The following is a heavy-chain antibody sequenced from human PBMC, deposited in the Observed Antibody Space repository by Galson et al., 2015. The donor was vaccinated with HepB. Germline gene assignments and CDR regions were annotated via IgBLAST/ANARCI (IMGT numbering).Heavy chain of an antibody. J-gene: IGHJ2*01. D-gene: IGHD7-27*01. CDR2: ISYDGSFR. CDR3: AKDHQSTGEWYFDL. V-gene: IGHV3-30*18. Sequence: SLRLSCASSGFSFSNYGIHWVRQAPGKGLEWMAVISYDGSFRYYADSVKGRFTVSRDSSRSMLYLQMNSLRVEDTAVYYCAKDHQSTGEWYFDLWGRGTLVAVSS. CDR1: GFSFSNYG.